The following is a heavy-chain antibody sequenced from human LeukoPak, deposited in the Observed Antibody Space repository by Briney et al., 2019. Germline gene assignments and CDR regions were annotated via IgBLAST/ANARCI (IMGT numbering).Heavy chain of an antibody. Sequence: GGSLRLSCAASGFTFSNYWMSWVRQAPGKGLGWVASIKQDGNEKYYVDSVKGRFTISRDNAQNSPFLHMNSLTAGDTAVYFCARIGGSSGAFYFDYWGQGTLVTVSS. CDR1: GFTFSNYW. D-gene: IGHD1-26*01. V-gene: IGHV3-7*03. CDR3: ARIGGSSGAFYFDY. CDR2: IKQDGNEK. J-gene: IGHJ4*02.